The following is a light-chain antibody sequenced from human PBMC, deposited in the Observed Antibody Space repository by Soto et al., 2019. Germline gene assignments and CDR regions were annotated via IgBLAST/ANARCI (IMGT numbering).Light chain of an antibody. CDR2: GNS. J-gene: IGLJ3*02. CDR3: QSYDSSLSGWV. Sequence: QSVLTQPPSVSGAPGQRVTISCTGSSSNIGAGYDGHWYQQLPGTAPKLLIYGNSNRTSGVPDRFSGSKSGTSASLAITGLQAEDEADYSCQSYDSSLSGWVFGGGTKVTVL. CDR1: SSNIGAGYD. V-gene: IGLV1-40*01.